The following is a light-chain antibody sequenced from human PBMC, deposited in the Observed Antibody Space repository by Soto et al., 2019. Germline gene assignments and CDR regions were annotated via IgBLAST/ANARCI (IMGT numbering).Light chain of an antibody. CDR2: GNS. V-gene: IGLV1-40*01. Sequence: QSVLTQPPSVSGAPGQRVTISCTGSSSNIGAGYDVHWYQQLPGTAPKLLIYGNSNRPSGVPDRFSGSKSGTSASLAITGLQVEDEADYYCQSSDSSRSGSMVFGGGTKLTVL. J-gene: IGLJ3*02. CDR3: QSSDSSRSGSMV. CDR1: SSNIGAGYD.